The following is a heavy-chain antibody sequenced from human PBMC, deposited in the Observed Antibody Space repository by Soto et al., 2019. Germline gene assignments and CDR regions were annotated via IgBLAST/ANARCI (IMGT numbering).Heavy chain of an antibody. D-gene: IGHD3-10*01. CDR1: GFTFSSYG. J-gene: IGHJ6*02. Sequence: GGSLRLSCAASGFTFSSYGMHWVRQAPGKGLEWVAVISYDGSNKYYADSVKGRFTISRDNSKNTLYLQMNSLRAEDTAVYYCAKDKGGILWFGELFDYYYGMDVWGQGTTVTVS. CDR3: AKDKGGILWFGELFDYYYGMDV. V-gene: IGHV3-30*18. CDR2: ISYDGSNK.